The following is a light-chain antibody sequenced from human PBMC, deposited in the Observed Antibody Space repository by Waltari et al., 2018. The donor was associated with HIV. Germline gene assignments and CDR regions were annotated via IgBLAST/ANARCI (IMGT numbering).Light chain of an antibody. J-gene: IGLJ3*02. CDR3: AAWDDSLSAWV. CDR1: SSHIGKIN. CDR2: SNN. Sequence: QSVLTQPPSASGTPGQRVTISCSGSSSHIGKINDNWFQQLPGTAPKLLIYSNNPRPSGVPDRLSGSKSDTSASLDISGLQSEDEADYYCAAWDDSLSAWVFGGGTKLAVL. V-gene: IGLV1-44*01.